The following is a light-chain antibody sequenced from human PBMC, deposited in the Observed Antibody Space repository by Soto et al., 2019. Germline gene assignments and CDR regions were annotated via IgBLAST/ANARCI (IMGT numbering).Light chain of an antibody. CDR1: QSLLHSNGYNY. CDR2: LGS. V-gene: IGKV2-28*01. Sequence: DIVMTQSPLSLPVTPGEPASISCRSSQSLLHSNGYNYLDWYLQKPGQSPQLLIYLGSNRASGGPDRFIGSGSGTDFTLQISRVEAEDVGVYYCMQALQTPPWTFGQGTKVEIK. CDR3: MQALQTPPWT. J-gene: IGKJ1*01.